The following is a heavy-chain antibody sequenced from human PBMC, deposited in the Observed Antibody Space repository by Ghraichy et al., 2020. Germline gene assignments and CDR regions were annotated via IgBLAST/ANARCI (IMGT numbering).Heavy chain of an antibody. V-gene: IGHV3-43*02. CDR3: AKGLVVPAIYYYYYYMDV. J-gene: IGHJ6*03. CDR2: ISGDGGST. CDR1: GFTFDDYA. D-gene: IGHD2-2*01. Sequence: GGSLRLSCAASGFTFDDYAMHWVRQAPGKGLEWVSLISGDGGSTYYADSVKGRFTISRDNSKNSLYLQMNSLRTEDTALYYCAKGLVVPAIYYYYYYMDVWGKGTTVTVSS.